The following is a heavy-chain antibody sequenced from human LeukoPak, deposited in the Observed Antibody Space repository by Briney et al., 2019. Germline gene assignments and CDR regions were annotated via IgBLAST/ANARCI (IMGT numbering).Heavy chain of an antibody. CDR2: IYYRGST. J-gene: IGHJ4*02. CDR3: ARDTYDFWSGYPTGHYFDY. V-gene: IGHV4-59*12. D-gene: IGHD3-3*01. CDR1: GGSISSCY. Sequence: SETLSLTCTVSGGSISSCYWSWIRQPPGKGLEWIGYIYYRGSTNYNPSLKSRVTISVDTSKTQFSLKLSSVTAADTAVYYCARDTYDFWSGYPTGHYFDYWGQGTLVTVSS.